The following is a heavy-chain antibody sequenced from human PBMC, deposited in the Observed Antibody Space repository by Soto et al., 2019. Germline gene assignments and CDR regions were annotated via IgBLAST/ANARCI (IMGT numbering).Heavy chain of an antibody. CDR2: IDPSDSYT. V-gene: IGHV5-10-1*01. Sequence: PGESLKVSCKGSGYSFSSYWISWVRQMPWKGLEWMGRIDPSDSYTNYSPSFQGHVTISADKSISTAYLQWSSLKASDTAMYYCARQPGIAAAGDDYYYYGMDVWGQGTTVTVSS. CDR1: GYSFSSYW. D-gene: IGHD6-13*01. CDR3: ARQPGIAAAGDDYYYYGMDV. J-gene: IGHJ6*02.